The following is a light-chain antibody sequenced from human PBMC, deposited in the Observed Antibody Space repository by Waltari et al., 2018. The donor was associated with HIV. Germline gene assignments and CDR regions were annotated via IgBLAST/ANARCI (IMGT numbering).Light chain of an antibody. CDR2: WAS. CDR1: QNLLYDSNNKNY. Sequence: DIVMTQSPDSLTVSLGERATINCKSTQNLLYDSNNKNYLAWYQQRTGQPPKLLIYWASTRESGGPDLFSGSGSWTDFTLTISSLQAEDVAVYYCQQYYTTPLTFGGGTKVEIK. V-gene: IGKV4-1*01. CDR3: QQYYTTPLT. J-gene: IGKJ4*01.